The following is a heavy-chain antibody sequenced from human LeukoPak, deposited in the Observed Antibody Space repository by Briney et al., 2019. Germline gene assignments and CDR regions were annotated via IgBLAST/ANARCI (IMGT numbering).Heavy chain of an antibody. V-gene: IGHV3-23*01. J-gene: IGHJ4*02. CDR3: AKPGFSYCSSTSCQHFDY. D-gene: IGHD2-2*01. CDR2: ISGSGGST. Sequence: QPGGSLRLSCAASGFTFSSYAMSWVRQAPGKGLEWVSAISGSGGSTYYADSVKGRFTISRDNSKNTLYLQMNSLRAEDTAVYYCAKPGFSYCSSTSCQHFDYWGQGTLVTVSS. CDR1: GFTFSSYA.